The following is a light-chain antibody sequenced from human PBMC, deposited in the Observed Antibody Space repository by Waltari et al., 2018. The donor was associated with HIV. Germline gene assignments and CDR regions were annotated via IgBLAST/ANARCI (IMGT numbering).Light chain of an antibody. J-gene: IGLJ1*01. CDR2: EVS. Sequence: QSALTQPPSAPGSPGQSVTNSCTGTSSDVGGSKAVSWYQQHPGKAPKLMIYEVSKRPSGVPDRFSGSKSGNTASLTVSGLQAEDEADYYCSSYAGSNNLVFGTGTKVTVL. CDR1: SSDVGGSKA. V-gene: IGLV2-8*01. CDR3: SSYAGSNNLV.